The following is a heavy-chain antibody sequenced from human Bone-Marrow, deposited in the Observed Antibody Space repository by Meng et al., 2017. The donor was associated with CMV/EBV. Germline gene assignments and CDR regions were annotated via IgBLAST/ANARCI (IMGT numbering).Heavy chain of an antibody. V-gene: IGHV6-1*01. Sequence: SSNSAAWNWIRLSTSRGLEWLGRTYYRSKWFNDYAVSVKSRVSITPDISSNQFSLQLNSVTHEDTAVYYCARGKEDRNGYYYGDFDYWGQGTLVTVSS. D-gene: IGHD3-22*01. CDR1: SSNSAA. CDR3: ARGKEDRNGYYYGDFDY. CDR2: TYYRSKWFN. J-gene: IGHJ4*02.